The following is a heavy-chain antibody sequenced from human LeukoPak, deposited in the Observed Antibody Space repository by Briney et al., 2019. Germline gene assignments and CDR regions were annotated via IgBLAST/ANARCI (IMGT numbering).Heavy chain of an antibody. CDR2: IYYSGST. CDR3: ARSYNSRGYYYYGMDV. CDR1: GGSISSGGYY. V-gene: IGHV4-31*03. D-gene: IGHD3-22*01. J-gene: IGHJ6*02. Sequence: SQTLSLTCTLSGGSISSGGYYWRWIRQHPGKGLEWIGYIYYSGSTGYNPSLKSRVTISVDTSKNQFSLKLSSVTAADTAVYYCARSYNSRGYYYYGMDVWGQGTTVTVSS.